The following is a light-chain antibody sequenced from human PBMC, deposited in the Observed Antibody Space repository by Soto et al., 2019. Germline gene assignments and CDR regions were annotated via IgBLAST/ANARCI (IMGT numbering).Light chain of an antibody. Sequence: QSALTQPASVSGSPGQSITISCTGSSSAIGAYNYVSWYQQSPGKAPKLIIYEVSNRPSGISNRFSGSKSGNTASLTISGLQAEDDADYHCSSFTSTTILVFGGGTKLTVL. J-gene: IGLJ2*01. CDR2: EVS. CDR1: SSAIGAYNY. V-gene: IGLV2-14*01. CDR3: SSFTSTTILV.